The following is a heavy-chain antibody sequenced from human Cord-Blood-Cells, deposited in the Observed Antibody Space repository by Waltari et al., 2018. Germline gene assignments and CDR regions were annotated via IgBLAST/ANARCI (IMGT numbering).Heavy chain of an antibody. J-gene: IGHJ4*02. V-gene: IGHV1-69*06. CDR1: GGTFSSYA. Sequence: QVQLVQSGAEVKKPGSSVKVSCKASGGTFSSYAISWVRQAPGQVLEWMGGIIPIFGTENDAQKFQGRVTITADKSTSTAYMELSSLRSEDTAVYYCARDEGVLRYFDWLLYYWGQGTLVTVSS. CDR2: IIPIFGTE. CDR3: ARDEGVLRYFDWLLYY. D-gene: IGHD3-9*01.